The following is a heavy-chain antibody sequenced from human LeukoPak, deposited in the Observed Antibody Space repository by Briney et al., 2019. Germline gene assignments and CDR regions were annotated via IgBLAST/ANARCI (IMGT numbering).Heavy chain of an antibody. J-gene: IGHJ4*02. V-gene: IGHV4-4*02. CDR3: ARHTLVAASSFDY. CDR1: GGSISSSTNW. Sequence: TLSLTCAVSGGSISSSTNWWSWVRQPPGKGLEWIGEIHHSGSTNYSPSLKSRVTISVDKPKNQFSLNLSSVTAADTAVYYCARHTLVAASSFDYWGRGTLVTVSS. CDR2: IHHSGST. D-gene: IGHD2-15*01.